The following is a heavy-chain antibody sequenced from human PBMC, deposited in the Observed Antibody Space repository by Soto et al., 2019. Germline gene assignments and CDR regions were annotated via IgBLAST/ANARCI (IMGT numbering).Heavy chain of an antibody. CDR3: ARGSWASHYGLGNWFDP. D-gene: IGHD4-17*01. CDR1: GGTFSSYA. J-gene: IGHJ5*02. Sequence: QVQLVQSGAEVKKTGSSVKVSCKASGGTFSSYAISWVRQAPGQGLEWMGGIIPIFGTANYAQRFQGRVTITADESTSTAYMELSSLRSEDTGVYYWARGSWASHYGLGNWFDPWGQGTLVTVSS. V-gene: IGHV1-69*01. CDR2: IIPIFGTA.